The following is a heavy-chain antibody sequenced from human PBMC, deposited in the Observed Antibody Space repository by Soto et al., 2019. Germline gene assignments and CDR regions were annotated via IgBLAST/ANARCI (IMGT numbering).Heavy chain of an antibody. CDR3: AKNQGVELVPLATVDWFDP. CDR2: ISGSGFKK. D-gene: IGHD1-26*01. J-gene: IGHJ5*02. V-gene: IGHV3-23*01. CDR1: GLIFENFG. Sequence: GGSLRLSCAASGLIFENFGMSWVRQAPGKGLEWISSISGSGFKKYYADSVKGRFTISRDNSKSTVYLELNNLSAEDTAVYHCAKNQGVELVPLATVDWFDPWGQGSVVTVSS.